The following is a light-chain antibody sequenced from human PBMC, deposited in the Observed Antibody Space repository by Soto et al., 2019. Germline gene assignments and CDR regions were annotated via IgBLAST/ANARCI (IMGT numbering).Light chain of an antibody. Sequence: EIVLTQSPGTLSLSPGGRATLSCRASQSVSSSYLAWYQQKPGQAPRLLIYGASSSATGIPDRFSGSGYGTDFTLTISRLEPEDFAVYYCQQYGSSPQWTFGQGTKLENK. V-gene: IGKV3-20*01. J-gene: IGKJ1*01. CDR3: QQYGSSPQWT. CDR1: QSVSSSY. CDR2: GAS.